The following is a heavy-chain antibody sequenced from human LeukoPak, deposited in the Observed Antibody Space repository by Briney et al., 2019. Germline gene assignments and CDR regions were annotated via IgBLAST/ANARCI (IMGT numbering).Heavy chain of an antibody. CDR1: GFTLSDYY. Sequence: GGSLRLSCAASGFTLSDYYMSWIRQAPGKGLEWVSYISSSSTYTNYADSVKGRCTISGDNAKNSLYLQMNSLRAEDTAVYYCGRDRSGYYVDYWGQGTLVTVSS. D-gene: IGHD3-22*01. V-gene: IGHV3-11*06. CDR3: GRDRSGYYVDY. CDR2: ISSSSTYT. J-gene: IGHJ4*02.